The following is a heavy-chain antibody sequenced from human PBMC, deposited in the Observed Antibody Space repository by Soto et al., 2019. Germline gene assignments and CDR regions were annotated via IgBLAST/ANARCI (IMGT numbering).Heavy chain of an antibody. CDR2: IRSKANSYAT. J-gene: IGHJ1*01. CDR1: GFTFSGSA. Sequence: EVQLVESGGGLVQPGGSLKLSCAASGFTFSGSAMHWVRQASGKGLEWVGRIRSKANSYATAYAASVKGRFTISRDDSKNTAYLQMISLKTEDTAVYYYTRETPYCGGDCPNQHWGQGTLVTVSS. V-gene: IGHV3-73*01. CDR3: TRETPYCGGDCPNQH. D-gene: IGHD2-21*01.